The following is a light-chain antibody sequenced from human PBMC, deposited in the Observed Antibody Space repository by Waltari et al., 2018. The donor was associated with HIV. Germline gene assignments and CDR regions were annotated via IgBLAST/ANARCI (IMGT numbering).Light chain of an antibody. V-gene: IGLV2-14*03. CDR2: DVT. CDR3: SSYTASNTLWV. Sequence: QSALTQPAPVSGSRGQSITMSCTGTSSDLGAYNHVSWFQQRPGKAPKLIIYDVTARPSGVSKRFSGSKSGITASLTISGLQADDEGDYYCSSYTASNTLWVFGGGTKLTVL. CDR1: SSDLGAYNH. J-gene: IGLJ3*02.